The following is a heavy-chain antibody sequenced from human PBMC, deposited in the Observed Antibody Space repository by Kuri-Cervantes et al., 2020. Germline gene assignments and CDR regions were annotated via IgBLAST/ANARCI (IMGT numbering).Heavy chain of an antibody. CDR2: ISAYNGNT. V-gene: IGHV1-18*04. Sequence: ASVKVSCKASGYTFTSYYMHWVRQAPGQGLEWMGWISAYNGNTNYAQKLQGRVTMTTDTSTSTAYMELRSLRSDDTAVYYCARDGYNLEGVDYWDRGTLVTVSS. CDR3: ARDGYNLEGVDY. CDR1: GYTFTSYY. D-gene: IGHD5-24*01. J-gene: IGHJ4*02.